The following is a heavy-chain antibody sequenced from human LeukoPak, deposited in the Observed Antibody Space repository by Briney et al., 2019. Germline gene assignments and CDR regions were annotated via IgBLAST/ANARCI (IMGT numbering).Heavy chain of an antibody. CDR3: ARTTGPAAAPFQH. CDR2: ISYDGSNK. Sequence: GRSLRLSCAASGFTFSSYAMHWVRQAPGKGLEWVAVISYDGSNKYYADSVKGRFTISRDNSKNTLYLQMNSLRAEDTAVYYCARTTGPAAAPFQHWGQGTLVTVSS. V-gene: IGHV3-30-3*01. J-gene: IGHJ1*01. D-gene: IGHD2-15*01. CDR1: GFTFSSYA.